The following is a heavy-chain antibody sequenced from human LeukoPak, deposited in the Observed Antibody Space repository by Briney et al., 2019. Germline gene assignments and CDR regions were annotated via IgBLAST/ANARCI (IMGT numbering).Heavy chain of an antibody. CDR2: INHSGNT. J-gene: IGHJ5*02. V-gene: IGHV4-38-2*02. Sequence: SETLSLTCSVSGYSITSGYFCGWLRQTPGKGLEWIASINHSGNTYYNPSLKSRVIISIDTSKNQFSLDLSSVTAADTAVYYCAKSHYDFWSGLPWNWFDPWGQGTLVTVSS. CDR3: AKSHYDFWSGLPWNWFDP. D-gene: IGHD3-3*01. CDR1: GYSITSGYF.